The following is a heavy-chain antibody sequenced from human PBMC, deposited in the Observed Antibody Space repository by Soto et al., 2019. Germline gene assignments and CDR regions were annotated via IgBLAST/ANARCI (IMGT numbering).Heavy chain of an antibody. CDR1: GFTFSSYA. CDR2: ISYDGSNK. J-gene: IGHJ4*02. CDR3: ACIAVAGLDY. V-gene: IGHV3-30-3*01. Sequence: GGVLRPSCADSGFTFSSYAMHWVRQAPGKGLEWVAVISYDGSNKYYADSVKGRFTISRDNSKNTLYLQMNSLRAEDMAVYYWACIAVAGLDYWGQGTLVTVSS. D-gene: IGHD6-19*01.